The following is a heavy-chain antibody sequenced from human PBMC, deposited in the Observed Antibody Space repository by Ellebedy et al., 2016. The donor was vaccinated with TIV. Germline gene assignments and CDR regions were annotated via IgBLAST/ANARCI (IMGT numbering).Heavy chain of an antibody. CDR1: GFTFSSYW. V-gene: IGHV3-7*03. CDR2: IKQDGSEK. CDR3: ARPRISVVGSGYYDS. J-gene: IGHJ4*02. Sequence: GESLKISXAASGFTFSSYWMTWVRQAPGKGLEWVANIKQDGSEKNYVDSVKGRFTISRDNAKNSLYLQMNSLRVEDTALYYCARPRISVVGSGYYDSWGQGTLVTVSS. D-gene: IGHD3-10*01.